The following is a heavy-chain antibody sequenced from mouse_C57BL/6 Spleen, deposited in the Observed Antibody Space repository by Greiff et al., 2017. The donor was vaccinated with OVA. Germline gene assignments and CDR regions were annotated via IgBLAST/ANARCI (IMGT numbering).Heavy chain of an antibody. Sequence: EVQLQQSGAELVKPGASVKLSCTASGFNIKDYYMHWVKQRTEQGLEWIGRIDPEDGETKYAPKFPGKATITADTSSNTAYLQLSSLTSEDTAVYYCARVGYYGSLYFDYWGQGTTLTVSS. CDR2: IDPEDGET. CDR3: ARVGYYGSLYFDY. J-gene: IGHJ2*01. D-gene: IGHD1-1*01. CDR1: GFNIKDYY. V-gene: IGHV14-2*01.